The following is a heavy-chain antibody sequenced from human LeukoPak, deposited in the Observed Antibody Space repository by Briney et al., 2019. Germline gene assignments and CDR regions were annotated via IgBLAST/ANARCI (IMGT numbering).Heavy chain of an antibody. Sequence: PGRSLRLSCAASGFTFSSYAMHWVRQAPGKGLEWVAVISYDGSSKYYADSVKGRFTISRDNSKNTLYLQMNSLRAEDTAVYYCAREVDCSSTSCYTVPLIYYYYYGMDVWGQGTTVTVSS. V-gene: IGHV3-30-3*01. J-gene: IGHJ6*02. CDR3: AREVDCSSTSCYTVPLIYYYYYGMDV. D-gene: IGHD2-2*02. CDR2: ISYDGSSK. CDR1: GFTFSSYA.